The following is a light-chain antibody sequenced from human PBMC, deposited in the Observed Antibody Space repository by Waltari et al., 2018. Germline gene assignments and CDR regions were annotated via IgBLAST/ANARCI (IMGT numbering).Light chain of an antibody. J-gene: IGKJ1*01. CDR1: QSVSSPY. Sequence: EIVLTQSPGTLSLSPGERATLSCRASQSVSSPYLAWYQQHPGQAPRVIIYATSTKATGGPDRFSGSGSGTEFTLTVSRLEPEDFAVYYCQQYGNLPWTFGQGTKVELK. CDR2: ATS. CDR3: QQYGNLPWT. V-gene: IGKV3-20*01.